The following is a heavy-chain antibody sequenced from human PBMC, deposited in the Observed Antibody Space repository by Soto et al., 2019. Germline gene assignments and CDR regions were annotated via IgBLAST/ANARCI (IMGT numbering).Heavy chain of an antibody. V-gene: IGHV4-31*03. CDR3: ARTVDTAMVTYDY. Sequence: SETLSLTCTVSGGSISSGGYYWSWIRQRPGKGLEWIGYIYYSGSTYYNPSLKSRVTISVDTSKNQFSLKLSSVTAADTAVYYCARTVDTAMVTYDYWGQGTLVTVSS. CDR2: IYYSGST. D-gene: IGHD5-18*01. J-gene: IGHJ4*02. CDR1: GGSISSGGYY.